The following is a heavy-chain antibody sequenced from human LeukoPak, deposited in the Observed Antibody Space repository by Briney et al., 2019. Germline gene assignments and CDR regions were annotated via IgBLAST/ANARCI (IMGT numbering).Heavy chain of an antibody. V-gene: IGHV1-69*05. CDR2: IIPIFGTA. CDR1: GGTFSSYA. D-gene: IGHD3-9*01. Sequence: ASVKVSCKASGGTFSSYAISWVRQAPGQGLEWIGRIIPIFGTANYAQKFQGRVTITTDESTSTAYMELSSLRSEDTAVYYCARGALRYFDWLLELDYWGQGTLVTVSS. CDR3: ARGALRYFDWLLELDY. J-gene: IGHJ4*02.